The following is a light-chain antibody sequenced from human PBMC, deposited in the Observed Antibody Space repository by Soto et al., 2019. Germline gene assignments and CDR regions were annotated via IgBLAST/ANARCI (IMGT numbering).Light chain of an antibody. CDR1: QNVNNW. CDR2: NAF. J-gene: IGKJ4*01. CDR3: QHRNDWPLT. V-gene: IGKV3-11*01. Sequence: IVMTQSPATLSVSPGERATLSCRASQNVNNWLAWYQQKPGQAPRLLIYNAFYRATGIPARFSGSGYGTDFTLTISSLEPEDSAVYYCQHRNDWPLTFGGGTKVDIK.